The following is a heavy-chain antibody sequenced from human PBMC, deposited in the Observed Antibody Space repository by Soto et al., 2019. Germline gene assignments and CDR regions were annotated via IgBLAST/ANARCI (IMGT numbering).Heavy chain of an antibody. CDR2: IRSKAYGGTT. J-gene: IGHJ4*02. Sequence: VQLVESGGGLVKPGRSLRLSCTASGFTFGDYAMSWFRQAPGKGLEWVGFIRSKAYGGTTEYAASVKGRFTISRDDSKSIAYLQMNSLKTEDTAVYYCTRGKYYDFWSGYWSLFDYWGQGTLVTVSS. CDR1: GFTFGDYA. CDR3: TRGKYYDFWSGYWSLFDY. V-gene: IGHV3-49*05. D-gene: IGHD3-3*01.